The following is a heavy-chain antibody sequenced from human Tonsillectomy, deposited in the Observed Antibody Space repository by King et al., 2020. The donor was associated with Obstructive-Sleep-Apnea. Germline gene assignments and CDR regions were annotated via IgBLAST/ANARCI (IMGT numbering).Heavy chain of an antibody. J-gene: IGHJ6*02. CDR2: IRSKANSYAA. Sequence: VQLVQSGGGLVQPGGSLKLSCAATGFTFSGSAMHWVRQASGKGLEWVGSIRSKANSYAADYAASVKGRFTISREDSKNTAYLQMHSLKTEDTAVYYCTRQVPMGRGYGMDVWGQGTTVTVSS. V-gene: IGHV3-73*01. CDR1: GFTFSGSA. CDR3: TRQVPMGRGYGMDV. D-gene: IGHD6-13*01.